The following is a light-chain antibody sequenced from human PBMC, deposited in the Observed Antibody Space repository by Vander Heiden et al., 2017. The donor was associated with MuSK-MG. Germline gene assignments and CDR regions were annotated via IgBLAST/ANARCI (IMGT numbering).Light chain of an antibody. Sequence: QSVLTQPPSVSAAPGQQVTIPFSGSSSHIGNTYVSWYQQLPGTAPKLLIYDNNKRPSGIPDRFSGSKSGTSATLSITGLQTGDEADYYCRTWDSSVSDGVFGGGTKLTVL. V-gene: IGLV1-51*01. CDR1: SSHIGNTY. J-gene: IGLJ2*01. CDR2: DNN. CDR3: RTWDSSVSDGV.